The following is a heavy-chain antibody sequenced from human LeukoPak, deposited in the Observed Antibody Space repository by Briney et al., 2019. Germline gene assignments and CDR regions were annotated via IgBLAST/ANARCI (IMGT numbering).Heavy chain of an antibody. CDR1: GFTFNRYW. Sequence: GGSLRLSCAASGFTFNRYWMHWVRQAPGKGLVWFSRISPDGNSATYADSVKGRFTISRDNSENIVYLQMNNLRAEDTAVYYCAGRVTGYSSGYVYWGQGTLVTVSS. D-gene: IGHD5-18*01. CDR2: ISPDGNSA. CDR3: AGRVTGYSSGYVY. V-gene: IGHV3-74*03. J-gene: IGHJ4*02.